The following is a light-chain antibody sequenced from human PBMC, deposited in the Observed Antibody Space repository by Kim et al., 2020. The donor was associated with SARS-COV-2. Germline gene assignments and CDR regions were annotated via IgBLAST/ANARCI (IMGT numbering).Light chain of an antibody. CDR1: QSLVNRDGNTY. CDR2: QIS. Sequence: QPASISCRSSQSLVNRDGNTYLNWLQQRPRQSPRLLVYQISKRASGVPDRFSGSGSGNDFTLKISGVEAEDVGIYYCLQGTHWPKTFGQGTKLEI. CDR3: LQGTHWPKT. J-gene: IGKJ2*01. V-gene: IGKV2-30*01.